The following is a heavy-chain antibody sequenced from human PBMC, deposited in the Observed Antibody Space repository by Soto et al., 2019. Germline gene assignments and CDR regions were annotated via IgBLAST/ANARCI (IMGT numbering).Heavy chain of an antibody. CDR2: ITTSSTTI. Sequence: PGGSLRLSCAASGFTFNTYSMNWVRQAPGKGLEWVSYITTSSTTIYYAASVEGRFTISRDNAKNSLYLQMNSLRDEDTAVYYCARDRVNAFDIWGQGTMVTVSS. V-gene: IGHV3-48*02. D-gene: IGHD6-13*01. J-gene: IGHJ3*02. CDR3: ARDRVNAFDI. CDR1: GFTFNTYS.